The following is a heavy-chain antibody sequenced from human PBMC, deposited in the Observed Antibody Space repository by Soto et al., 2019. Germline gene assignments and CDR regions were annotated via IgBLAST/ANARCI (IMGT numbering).Heavy chain of an antibody. Sequence: EVQLLESGGGLVQPGGSLRLSCGASGFPYSRHAMSWVRQAPGRGLEWVSTISSTGGSTFYADSVNGRFTISRDNSNKTLYLQLSSLRVEDTAIYYCARVRWEGDHEFGFWGQGTLVTVSS. CDR2: ISSTGGST. CDR3: ARVRWEGDHEFGF. D-gene: IGHD1-26*01. V-gene: IGHV3-23*01. CDR1: GFPYSRHA. J-gene: IGHJ4*02.